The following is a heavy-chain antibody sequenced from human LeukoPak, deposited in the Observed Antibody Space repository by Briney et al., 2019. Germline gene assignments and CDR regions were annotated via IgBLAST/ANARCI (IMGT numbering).Heavy chain of an antibody. Sequence: SETLSLTCTVSGGSISSYYWSWIRQPAGKGLAWIGRIYTSGSTNYNPSLKSRVTMSVDTSKNQFSLKLSSVTAADTAVYYCARDGYKNFDYWGQGTLVTVSS. J-gene: IGHJ4*02. D-gene: IGHD5-24*01. CDR3: ARDGYKNFDY. CDR1: GGSISSYY. CDR2: IYTSGST. V-gene: IGHV4-4*07.